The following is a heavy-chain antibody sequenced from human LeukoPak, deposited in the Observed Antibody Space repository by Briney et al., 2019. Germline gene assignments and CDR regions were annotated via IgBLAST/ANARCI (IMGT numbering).Heavy chain of an antibody. CDR2: TYYRSKWYN. Sequence: SQTLSLTCAISGDSVSSNSAALNWIRQSPSRGLEWLGRTYYRSKWYNDYAVSVKSRITINPDTSKNQFCLQLNSVTPEDTAVYYCAREEKESSIVVVITLGKAHGYFDYWGQGTLVTVSS. CDR3: AREEKESSIVVVITLGKAHGYFDY. CDR1: GDSVSSNSAA. V-gene: IGHV6-1*01. D-gene: IGHD3-22*01. J-gene: IGHJ4*02.